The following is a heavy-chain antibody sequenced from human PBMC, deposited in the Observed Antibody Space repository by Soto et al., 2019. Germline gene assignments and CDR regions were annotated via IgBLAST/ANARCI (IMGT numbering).Heavy chain of an antibody. CDR1: GASISSYH. CDR2: INYSGST. CDR3: VRARRKSIEAADLWFDP. V-gene: IGHV4-59*01. J-gene: IGHJ5*02. D-gene: IGHD6-13*01. Sequence: PSETLSLTCTVSGASISSYHWSWIRQPPGKRLEWIGHINYSGSTNYNPSLKSRVSISLDTSKNQFSLKLSSVTAADTAVYYCVRARRKSIEAADLWFDPWGQGTLVTVSS.